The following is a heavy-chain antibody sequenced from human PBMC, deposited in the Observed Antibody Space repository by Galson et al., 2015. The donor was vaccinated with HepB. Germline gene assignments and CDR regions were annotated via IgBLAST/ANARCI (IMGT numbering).Heavy chain of an antibody. V-gene: IGHV1-18*01. CDR3: ARSPPLTTVTTPGLLFDY. CDR2: ISAYNGNT. J-gene: IGHJ4*02. D-gene: IGHD4-17*01. Sequence: SVKVSCKASGYTFTSYGISWVRQAPGQGLEWMGWISAYNGNTNYAQKLQGRVTMTTDTSTSTAYMELRSLRSDDTAVYYCARSPPLTTVTTPGLLFDYWGQGTLVTVSS. CDR1: GYTFTSYG.